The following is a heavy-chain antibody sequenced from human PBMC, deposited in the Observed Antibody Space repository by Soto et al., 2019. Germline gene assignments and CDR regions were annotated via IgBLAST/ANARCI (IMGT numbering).Heavy chain of an antibody. CDR2: IYYSGST. V-gene: IGHV4-30-4*01. CDR3: AREPSYYYGSGNL. Sequence: QVQLQESGPGLVKPSQTLSLTCTVSGGSISSGDYYWSWIRQPPGKGLEWIGYIYYSGSTYYTPSLKSRVTISVDTSKNQFSLKLSSVTAADTAVYYCAREPSYYYGSGNLWGQGTLVTVSS. CDR1: GGSISSGDYY. D-gene: IGHD3-10*01. J-gene: IGHJ4*02.